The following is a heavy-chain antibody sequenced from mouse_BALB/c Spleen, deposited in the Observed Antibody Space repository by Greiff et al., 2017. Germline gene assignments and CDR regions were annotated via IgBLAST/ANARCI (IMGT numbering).Heavy chain of an antibody. CDR3: ATGRGMAY. D-gene: IGHD3-1*01. CDR2: IAPGSGST. J-gene: IGHJ3*01. CDR1: GYTFTSYW. Sequence: DLVKPGASVKLSCKASGYTFTSYWINWIKQRPGQGLEWIGRIAPGSGSTDYNEMFKGKATLTVDTSSSTAYIKLSSLSSEDSAVYICATGRGMAYWGQGTLVTVSA. V-gene: IGHV1S41*01.